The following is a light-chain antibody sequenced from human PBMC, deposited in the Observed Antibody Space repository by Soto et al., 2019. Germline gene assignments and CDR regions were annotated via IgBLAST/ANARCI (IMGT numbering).Light chain of an antibody. Sequence: EIVLTHSPATLSLSPCERATLSFSASQSVSSYLAWYQQKPGQAPRLLIYDASNRATGIPARFSGSGSGTDFTLTISSLEPEDFAVYYCQQYNNWPPWTFGQGTKVDI. CDR3: QQYNNWPPWT. CDR2: DAS. CDR1: QSVSSY. V-gene: IGKV3-11*01. J-gene: IGKJ1*01.